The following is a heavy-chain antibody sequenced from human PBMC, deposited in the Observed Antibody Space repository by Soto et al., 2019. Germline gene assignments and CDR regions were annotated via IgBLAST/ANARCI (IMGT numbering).Heavy chain of an antibody. Sequence: SETLSLTCAVYGGSFSGYYWSWIRQPPGKGLEWIGEINHSGSTNYNPSLKSRVTISVDTSKNQFSLKLSSVTAADTAVYYCARAPWVVVVAAQYYFDYWGQGTLVTVSS. CDR3: ARAPWVVVVAAQYYFDY. J-gene: IGHJ4*02. CDR2: INHSGST. D-gene: IGHD2-15*01. V-gene: IGHV4-34*01. CDR1: GGSFSGYY.